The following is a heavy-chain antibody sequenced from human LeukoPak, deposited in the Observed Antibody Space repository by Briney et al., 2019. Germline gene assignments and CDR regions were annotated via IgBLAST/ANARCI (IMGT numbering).Heavy chain of an antibody. J-gene: IGHJ6*02. D-gene: IGHD4-23*01. Sequence: GGSLRLSCAASGFTFSSYAMHWVRQAPGKGLEWVAVISYDGSNKYYADSVKGRSTISRDNSKNTLYLQMNSLRAEDTAVYYCARDHDDYGGNSYRRGYYGMDVWGRGTTVTVSS. V-gene: IGHV3-30*04. CDR1: GFTFSSYA. CDR3: ARDHDDYGGNSYRRGYYGMDV. CDR2: ISYDGSNK.